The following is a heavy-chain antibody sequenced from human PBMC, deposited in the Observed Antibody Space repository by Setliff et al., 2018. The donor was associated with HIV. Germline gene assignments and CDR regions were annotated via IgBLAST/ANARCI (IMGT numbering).Heavy chain of an antibody. V-gene: IGHV3-33*08. CDR3: ARDVSPIVVVTAPDY. CDR2: IWYDGSNK. CDR1: GFTFSSYG. D-gene: IGHD2-21*02. J-gene: IGHJ4*02. Sequence: GSLRLSCAASGFTFSSYGMHWVRQAPGKGLGWVAVIWYDGSNKYYADSVKGRFTISRDNAKNSLYLQMNSLRAEDTAVYYCARDVSPIVVVTAPDYWGQGTLVTVSS.